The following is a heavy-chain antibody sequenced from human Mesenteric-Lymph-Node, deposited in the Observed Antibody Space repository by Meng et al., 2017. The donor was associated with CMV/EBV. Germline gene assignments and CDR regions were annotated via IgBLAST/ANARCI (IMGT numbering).Heavy chain of an antibody. CDR2: IYYSGTT. CDR1: GGSLSTYY. J-gene: IGHJ4*02. CDR3: ATHDSSGYLIVY. D-gene: IGHD3-22*01. Sequence: SETLSLTCTVSGGSLSTYYWSWIRQPPGKGLEWIGYIYYSGTTNYNPSLKSRVTISKDTSKNQFSLKMNSVTAADTAIYYCATHDSSGYLIVYWGQGTLVTVSS. V-gene: IGHV4-59*08.